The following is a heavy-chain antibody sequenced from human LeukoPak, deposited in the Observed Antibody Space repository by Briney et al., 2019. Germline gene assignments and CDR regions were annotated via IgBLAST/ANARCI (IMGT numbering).Heavy chain of an antibody. D-gene: IGHD1-26*01. CDR1: GFTFSSYS. J-gene: IGHJ4*02. CDR2: ISSSSSYI. Sequence: GGSLRLSCAASGFTFSSYSMNWVRQAPGKGLEWVSSISSSSSYIYYADSVKGRFTISRDNAKNSLYLQMNSLRAEDTAVYYCAKDQFQGGSHTARWGQGTLVTVSS. V-gene: IGHV3-21*04. CDR3: AKDQFQGGSHTAR.